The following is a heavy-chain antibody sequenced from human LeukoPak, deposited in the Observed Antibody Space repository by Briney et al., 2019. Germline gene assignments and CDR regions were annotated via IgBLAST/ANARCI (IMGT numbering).Heavy chain of an antibody. CDR2: VFYTGNT. Sequence: SETLSLTCTVSGGSISTTAYYWGWIRQPPGKGLEWIGSVFYTGNTFYNPSLESRLIISVDTSKNSFSLKLSSVTAADTAVYFCARDLWSTAAGIFDFWGQGALVTVSS. V-gene: IGHV4-39*07. D-gene: IGHD6-25*01. CDR3: ARDLWSTAAGIFDF. CDR1: GGSISTTAYY. J-gene: IGHJ4*02.